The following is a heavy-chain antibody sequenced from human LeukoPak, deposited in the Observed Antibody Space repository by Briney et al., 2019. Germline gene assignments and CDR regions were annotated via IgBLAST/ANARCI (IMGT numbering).Heavy chain of an antibody. J-gene: IGHJ6*03. D-gene: IGHD3-10*01. CDR3: ASSIIRGGYYYYMDV. Sequence: GESLKISCKGSGYSFTSYWIGWVRPMPGKGLEWMGIIYPGDSDTRYSPSFQGQVTISADKSISTAYLQWSSLKASDTAMYYCASSIIRGGYYYYMDVWGKGTTVTVAS. CDR2: IYPGDSDT. CDR1: GYSFTSYW. V-gene: IGHV5-51*01.